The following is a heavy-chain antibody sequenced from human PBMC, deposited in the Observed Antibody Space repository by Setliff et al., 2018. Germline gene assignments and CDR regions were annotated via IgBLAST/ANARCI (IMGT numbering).Heavy chain of an antibody. CDR1: GESIDSVATGNHY. CDR3: AREYNNYYYYLDV. Sequence: SETLSLTCIVSGESIDSVATGNHYWNWIRQPVGKGLEWIGHIFLTGSTDYDPSFRSRATISLDTSKKQFSLKLTSVTAADTAVYYCAREYNNYYYYLDVWGKGTTVTVSS. CDR2: IFLTGST. V-gene: IGHV4-61*10. D-gene: IGHD1-1*01. J-gene: IGHJ6*03.